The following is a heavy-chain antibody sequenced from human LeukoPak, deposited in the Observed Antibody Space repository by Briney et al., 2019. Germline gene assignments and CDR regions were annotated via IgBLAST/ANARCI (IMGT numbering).Heavy chain of an antibody. CDR1: GGSINNYH. J-gene: IGHJ4*02. Sequence: SGTLSLTCTVSGGSINNYHWGWIRQPPEKGLEWIAYIYYTGSTNYNPSLKSPVNISVDTPKNQLSLKRAAVTAADTGAYYCASFNGSVPPYYFDYWGQGPLVIVS. CDR3: ASFNGSVPPYYFDY. CDR2: IYYTGST. V-gene: IGHV4-59*08.